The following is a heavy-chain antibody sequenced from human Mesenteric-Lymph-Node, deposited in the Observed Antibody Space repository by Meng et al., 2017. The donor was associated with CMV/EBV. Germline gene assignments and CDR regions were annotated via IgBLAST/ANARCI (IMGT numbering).Heavy chain of an antibody. CDR1: ALSFSNYN. Sequence: GGSLRLSCVGSALSFSNYNMSWVRQAPGKGLGWVSSITPTGSSVYYADSMRGRFTISRDNAKNSVYLQLNSLSVEDTAVFYCVRDNRGGNWQWGQGTLVTVSS. V-gene: IGHV3-21*01. CDR3: VRDNRGGNWQ. D-gene: IGHD1-1*01. CDR2: ITPTGSSV. J-gene: IGHJ1*01.